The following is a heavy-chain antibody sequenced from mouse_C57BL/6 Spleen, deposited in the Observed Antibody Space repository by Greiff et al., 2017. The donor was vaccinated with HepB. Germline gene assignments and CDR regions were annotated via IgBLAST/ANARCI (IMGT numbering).Heavy chain of an antibody. J-gene: IGHJ1*03. V-gene: IGHV1-69*01. CDR1: GYTFTSYW. CDR2: IDPSDSYT. CDR3: ARSTYYYGSSHWYFDV. Sequence: QVQLQQPGAELVMPGASVKLSCKASGYTFTSYWMHWVKQRPGQGLEWIGEIDPSDSYTNYNQKFKGKSTLTVDKSSSTAYMQLSSLTSEDSAVYYCARSTYYYGSSHWYFDVWGTGTTVTVSS. D-gene: IGHD1-1*01.